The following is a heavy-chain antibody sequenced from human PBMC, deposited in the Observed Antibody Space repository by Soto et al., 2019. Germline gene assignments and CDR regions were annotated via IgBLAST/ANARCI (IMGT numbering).Heavy chain of an antibody. Sequence: GGSLRLSCAASGFTFSSYGMHWVRQAPGKGLEWVAVISYDGSNKYYADSVKGRFTISRDNSKNTLYPQMNSLRAEDTAVYYCAKDVGREVKKIVVACHYWGQGTLVTVSS. D-gene: IGHD3-22*01. CDR3: AKDVGREVKKIVVACHY. CDR2: ISYDGSNK. J-gene: IGHJ4*02. CDR1: GFTFSSYG. V-gene: IGHV3-30*18.